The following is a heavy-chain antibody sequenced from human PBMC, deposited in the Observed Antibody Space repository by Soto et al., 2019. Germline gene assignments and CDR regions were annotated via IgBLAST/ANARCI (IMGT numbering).Heavy chain of an antibody. CDR3: ASYSTPLYYDSSGHWA. CDR1: GFTFSSYS. D-gene: IGHD3-22*01. CDR2: ISSSSSTI. J-gene: IGHJ5*02. Sequence: GSSLGLSCAASGFTFSSYSMNWVRQAPGKGLEWGSYISSSSSTIYSADSVKGRFTISRDNAKNSLYLQMPSLRDEDTAVYYCASYSTPLYYDSSGHWAWGQGPLVTVSS. V-gene: IGHV3-48*02.